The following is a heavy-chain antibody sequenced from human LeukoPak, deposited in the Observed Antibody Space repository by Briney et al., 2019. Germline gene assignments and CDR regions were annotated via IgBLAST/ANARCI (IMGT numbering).Heavy chain of an antibody. V-gene: IGHV4-34*01. Sequence: SETLSLTCAVYGGSFSGYYWSWIRQPPGKGLEWIGEINHSGSTNYNPSLKSRVTISVDTSKNQFSPKLSSVTAADTAVYYCARGRRGGYSYGYPFDYWGQGTLVTVSS. D-gene: IGHD5-18*01. CDR2: INHSGST. CDR1: GGSFSGYY. CDR3: ARGRRGGYSYGYPFDY. J-gene: IGHJ4*02.